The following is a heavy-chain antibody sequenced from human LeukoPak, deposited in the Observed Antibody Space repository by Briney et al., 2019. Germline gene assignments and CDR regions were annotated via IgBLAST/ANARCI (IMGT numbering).Heavy chain of an antibody. Sequence: ASVKVSYKASGYTFTSYGISWVRQAPGQGLEWMGWISAYNGNTNYAQKLQGRVTMTTDTSTSTAYMELRSLRSDDTAVYYCARDRGLWFGELSRFWFDPWGQGTLVTVSS. J-gene: IGHJ5*02. D-gene: IGHD3-10*01. CDR3: ARDRGLWFGELSRFWFDP. V-gene: IGHV1-18*01. CDR2: ISAYNGNT. CDR1: GYTFTSYG.